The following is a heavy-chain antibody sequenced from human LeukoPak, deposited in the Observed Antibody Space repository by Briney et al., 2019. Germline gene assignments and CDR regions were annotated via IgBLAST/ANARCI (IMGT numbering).Heavy chain of an antibody. CDR2: IYHSGST. V-gene: IGHV4-38-2*02. CDR1: GYSISSGYY. J-gene: IGHJ2*01. D-gene: IGHD6-13*01. Sequence: SETLSLTCTVSGYSISSGYYWGWIRQPPGKGLEWIGYIYHSGSTYYNPSLKSRVTISVDTSKNQFSLKLSSVTAADTAVYYCARDASYTSSWYGWYFDLWGRGTLVTVSS. CDR3: ARDASYTSSWYGWYFDL.